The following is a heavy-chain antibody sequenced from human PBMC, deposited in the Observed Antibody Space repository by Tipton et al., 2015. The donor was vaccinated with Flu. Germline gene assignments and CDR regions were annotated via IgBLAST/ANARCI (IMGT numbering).Heavy chain of an antibody. D-gene: IGHD6-13*01. CDR3: ARVSSSSSWSQDWYFDL. V-gene: IGHV4-59*01. J-gene: IGHJ2*01. CDR2: IYYSGST. CDR1: GGSISSYY. Sequence: TLSLTCTVSGGSISSYYWSWIRQPPGKGLEWIGYIYYSGSTNYNPSLQSRVTISVDTTKNQFSLKLSSVTAADTAVYYCARVSSSSSWSQDWYFDLWGRGTLVTVSS.